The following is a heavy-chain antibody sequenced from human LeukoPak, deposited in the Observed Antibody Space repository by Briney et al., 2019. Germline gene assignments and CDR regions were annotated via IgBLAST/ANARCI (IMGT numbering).Heavy chain of an antibody. CDR3: AKAQLNYDILTGYYADPDAFDI. D-gene: IGHD3-9*01. CDR2: ISDDGSNK. V-gene: IGHV3-30*18. CDR1: GFTFSNYG. Sequence: GRSLRLSCAASGFTFSNYGMHWVRQAPGKGLEWVAVISDDGSNKYYTDSVKGRFTISRDNSKNTMLLQMNSLRAEDTAVYCAKAQLNYDILTGYYADPDAFDIWGQGTMVTVSS. J-gene: IGHJ3*02.